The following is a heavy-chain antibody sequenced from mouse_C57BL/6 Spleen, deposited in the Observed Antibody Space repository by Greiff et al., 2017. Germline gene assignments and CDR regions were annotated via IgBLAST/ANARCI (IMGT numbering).Heavy chain of an antibody. Sequence: QVQLQQSGAELVRPGASVKLSCKASGYTFTDYYINWVKQRPGQGLEWIARIYPGSGNTYYNEKFKGKATLTAEKSSSTDYMQLSSLTSEDSAVYFCARGRPYYFDYWGQGTTLTVSS. CDR1: GYTFTDYY. CDR3: ARGRPYYFDY. V-gene: IGHV1-76*01. J-gene: IGHJ2*01. CDR2: IYPGSGNT.